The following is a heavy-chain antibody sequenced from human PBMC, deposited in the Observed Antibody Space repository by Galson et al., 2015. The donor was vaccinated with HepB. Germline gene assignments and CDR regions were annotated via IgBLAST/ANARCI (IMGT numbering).Heavy chain of an antibody. CDR2: IYWHDDK. CDR3: AHMSTTVTTGYFDP. D-gene: IGHD4-11*01. V-gene: IGHV2-5*01. Sequence: PALVNPTQTLTLTCAFSGFSLSTSGVALGWFRQPPGKALEWLALIYWHDDKRYSPSLRGRLTITRDTSKNLVVLTVANMDPADTATYYCAHMSTTVTTGYFDPWSQGTLVTVSS. J-gene: IGHJ5*02. CDR1: GFSLSTSGVA.